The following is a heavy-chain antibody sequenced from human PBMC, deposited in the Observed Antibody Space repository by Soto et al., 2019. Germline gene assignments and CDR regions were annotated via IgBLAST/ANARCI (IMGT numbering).Heavy chain of an antibody. CDR1: GFTFRSYR. J-gene: IGHJ6*02. Sequence: GGSLRLSCAASGFTFRSYRINWGCQAPGKGLEWVSYISISSSTIYYADSVKGRFTISRDNAKNLLYLQMNSLRDEDTAVYYCARDRPYYDFWSGFSGRVPSYGMDVWGQGTTVTVSS. CDR3: ARDRPYYDFWSGFSGRVPSYGMDV. D-gene: IGHD3-3*01. V-gene: IGHV3-48*02. CDR2: ISISSSTI.